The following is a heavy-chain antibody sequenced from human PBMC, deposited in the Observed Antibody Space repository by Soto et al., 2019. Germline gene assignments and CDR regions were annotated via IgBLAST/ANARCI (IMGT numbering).Heavy chain of an antibody. V-gene: IGHV4-59*12. CDR3: ARLGLLRGSGYYFDY. CDR2: FYYSGST. Sequence: PSETLSLTCTVSGGSISIYYWSWIRQPPGKGLEWIGYFYYSGSTNYNPSLKSRVTISADTSKNQFSLRLSSVTAADTAVYYCARLGLLRGSGYYFDYWGQGTLVTVSS. D-gene: IGHD3-22*01. CDR1: GGSISIYY. J-gene: IGHJ4*02.